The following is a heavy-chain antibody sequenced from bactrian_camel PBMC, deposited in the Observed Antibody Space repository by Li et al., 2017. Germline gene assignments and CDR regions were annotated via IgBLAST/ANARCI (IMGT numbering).Heavy chain of an antibody. J-gene: IGHJ6*01. CDR3: ATDGGLVELVSCTSVDFEYGY. CDR2: IGGDGST. V-gene: IGHV3S63*01. CDR1: GRSVENFC. Sequence: HVQLVESGGGSAQPGGSLTLSCEVAGRSVENFCLGWFRQDPGKQRVGVAGIGGDGSTSYADSVKGRFTISRDDANNALYLQMSSLKPEDTAMYYCATDGGLVELVSCTSVDFEYGYWGQGTQVTVS. D-gene: IGHD7*01.